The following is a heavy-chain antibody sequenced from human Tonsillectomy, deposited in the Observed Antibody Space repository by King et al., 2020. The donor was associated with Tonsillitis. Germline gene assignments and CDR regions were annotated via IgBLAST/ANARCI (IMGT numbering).Heavy chain of an antibody. CDR1: GYTLTELS. CDR3: ATGGYCSGGSCPYVPVYY. CDR2: FDPEDGET. D-gene: IGHD2-15*01. J-gene: IGHJ4*02. Sequence: QLVQSGAEVKKPGASVKVSCKVSGYTLTELSMHWVRQAPGKGLEWMGGFDPEDGETIYAQKFQGRVTMTEDTSTDTAYMELSSLRSEDTAVYYCATGGYCSGGSCPYVPVYYWGQGTLVTVSS. V-gene: IGHV1-24*01.